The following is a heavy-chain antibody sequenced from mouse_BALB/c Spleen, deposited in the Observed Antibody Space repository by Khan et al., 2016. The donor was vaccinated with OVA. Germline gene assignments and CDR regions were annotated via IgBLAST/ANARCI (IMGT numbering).Heavy chain of an antibody. CDR2: ISNSGST. Sequence: EVKLLESGPGLVKPSQSLSLTCTVTGYSITRDYAWNWIRQFPGNKLEWMGYISNSGSTTYNPSLKSRISITRDTSKNRFFLQLNSVTTEDTATYYCSSDLGRYYAMDYWGQGTSVTVSS. V-gene: IGHV3-2*02. J-gene: IGHJ4*01. CDR3: SSDLGRYYAMDY. D-gene: IGHD4-1*01. CDR1: GYSITRDYA.